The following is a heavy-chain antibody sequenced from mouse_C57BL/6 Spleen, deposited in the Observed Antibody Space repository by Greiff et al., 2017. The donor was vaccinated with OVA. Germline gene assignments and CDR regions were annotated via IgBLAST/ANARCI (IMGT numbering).Heavy chain of an antibody. J-gene: IGHJ2*01. CDR3: ARRGYGHFDY. CDR1: GYTFTNYW. Sequence: VKLQQSGAELVRPGTSVKMSCKASGYTFTNYWIGWAKQRPGHGLEWIGDIYPGGGYTNYNEKFKGKATLTADKSSSTAYMQFSSLTSEDSAIYYCARRGYGHFDYWGQGTTLTVSA. CDR2: IYPGGGYT. D-gene: IGHD1-1*02. V-gene: IGHV1-63*01.